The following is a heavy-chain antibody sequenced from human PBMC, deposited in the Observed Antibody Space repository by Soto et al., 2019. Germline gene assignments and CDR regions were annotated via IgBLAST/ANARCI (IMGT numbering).Heavy chain of an antibody. CDR3: AGGVVAAYFDY. J-gene: IGHJ4*02. CDR2: IIPILGIA. Sequence: QVQLVQSGAEVKKPGSSVKVSCKASGGTFSSYTISWVRQAPGQGLEWMGRIIPILGIANYAQKFQGRVTITADKSPSTAYMEMSSLRSEDTAVYYCAGGVVAAYFDYWGQGPLVTVSS. CDR1: GGTFSSYT. D-gene: IGHD2-15*01. V-gene: IGHV1-69*02.